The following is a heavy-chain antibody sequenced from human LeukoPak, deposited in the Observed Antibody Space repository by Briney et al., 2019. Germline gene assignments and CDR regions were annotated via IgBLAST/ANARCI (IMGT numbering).Heavy chain of an antibody. V-gene: IGHV4-59*08. J-gene: IGHJ6*02. Sequence: PSETLSLTCTVSGGSISNNYWSWIRQPPGKGLEWIGYIYYSGSSTYKPSLKSRVTMSVDTSKNQFSLKLTSVTAADTAVYYCARQGNYYYYGMDVWGQRTTVTVSS. CDR1: GGSISNNY. CDR2: IYYSGSS. CDR3: ARQGNYYYYGMDV.